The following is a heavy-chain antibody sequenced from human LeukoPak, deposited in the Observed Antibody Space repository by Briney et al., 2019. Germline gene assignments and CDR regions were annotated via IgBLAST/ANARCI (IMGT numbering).Heavy chain of an antibody. CDR1: GYTFTGYY. J-gene: IGHJ4*02. Sequence: VASVKVSCKASGYTFTGYYMHWVRQAPGQGLEWMGWINPNSGGTNYAQKFQGRVTMTRDTSISTAYMELSRLRSDDTAVYYCARALTIFGVVTPMGYWGQGTLVTVSS. CDR2: INPNSGGT. V-gene: IGHV1-2*02. D-gene: IGHD3-3*01. CDR3: ARALTIFGVVTPMGY.